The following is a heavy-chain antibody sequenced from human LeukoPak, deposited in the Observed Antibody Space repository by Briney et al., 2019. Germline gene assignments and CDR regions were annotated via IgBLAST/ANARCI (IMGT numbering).Heavy chain of an antibody. V-gene: IGHV5-51*01. J-gene: IGHJ4*02. CDR3: ARRPSDYDILTGYFDY. Sequence: GESLKISCKGSGYSFTSYWIGWVRQMPGKSVEWMWIIYPGDSDTRYSPSFQGQVTISADKSISTAYLQWSSLKASDTAMYYCARRPSDYDILTGYFDYWGQGTLVTVSS. CDR2: IYPGDSDT. CDR1: GYSFTSYW. D-gene: IGHD3-9*01.